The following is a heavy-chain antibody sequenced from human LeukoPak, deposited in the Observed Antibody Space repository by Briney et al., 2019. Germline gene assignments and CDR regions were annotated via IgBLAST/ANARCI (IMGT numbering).Heavy chain of an antibody. CDR2: IYTSGST. J-gene: IGHJ5*02. CDR3: ARVFGGGRGGWFDP. D-gene: IGHD3-16*01. V-gene: IGHV4-4*07. CDR1: GGSISSYY. Sequence: SETLSLTCTVSGGSISSYYWSWIRQPAGKGLEWIWRIYTSGSTTYNPSLKSRVTMSVDTSKNQFSLHLSSVAAADTAVYYCARVFGGGRGGWFDPWGQGTLVAVSS.